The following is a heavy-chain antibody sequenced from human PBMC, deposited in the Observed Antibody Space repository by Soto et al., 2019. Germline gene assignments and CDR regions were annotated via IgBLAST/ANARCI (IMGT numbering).Heavy chain of an antibody. J-gene: IGHJ3*02. CDR2: IYYSGST. Sequence: SETLSLTCTVSGGSISSSSYYWGWIRQPPGKGLEWIGSIYYSGSTYYNPSLKSRVTISVDTSKNQFSLKLSSVTAADTAVYYCAIDGAAAGMSFDIWGQGTMVTVSS. CDR1: GGSISSSSYY. V-gene: IGHV4-39*07. D-gene: IGHD6-13*01. CDR3: AIDGAAAGMSFDI.